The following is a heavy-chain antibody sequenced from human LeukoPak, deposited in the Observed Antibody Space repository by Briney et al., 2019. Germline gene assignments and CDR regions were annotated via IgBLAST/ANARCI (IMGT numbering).Heavy chain of an antibody. Sequence: GGSLRLSCAASGFTFSSYSMNWVRQAPGKGLEWVSAISGSGGSTYYADSVKGRFTISRDNSKNTLYLQMNSLRAEDTAVYYCAKDITRYSGSYSHFDYWGQGTLVTVSS. CDR2: ISGSGGST. J-gene: IGHJ4*02. V-gene: IGHV3-23*01. CDR1: GFTFSSYS. CDR3: AKDITRYSGSYSHFDY. D-gene: IGHD1-26*01.